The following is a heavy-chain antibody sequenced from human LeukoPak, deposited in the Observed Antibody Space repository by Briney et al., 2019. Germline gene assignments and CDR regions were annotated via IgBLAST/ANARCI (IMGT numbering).Heavy chain of an antibody. CDR1: GGSISSYY. D-gene: IGHD1-1*01. Sequence: SETLSLTCTVSGGSISSYYWSWIRQPPGKGLEWIGYIYYSGSTNYNPSLKSRVTISVDTSKNQFSLKLSSVTAADTAVYYCAREDWNDGIDYWGQGTLVTVSS. V-gene: IGHV4-59*01. J-gene: IGHJ4*02. CDR2: IYYSGST. CDR3: AREDWNDGIDY.